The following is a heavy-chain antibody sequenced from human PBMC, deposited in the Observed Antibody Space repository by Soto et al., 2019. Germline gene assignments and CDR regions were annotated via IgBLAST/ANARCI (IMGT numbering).Heavy chain of an antibody. V-gene: IGHV3-30*18. D-gene: IGHD4-17*01. J-gene: IGHJ6*02. Sequence: GGSLRLSCTASGFTFSSYGMHWVRQAPGKGLEWVAVISYDGSNKYYADSVKGRFTISRDNSKNTLYLQMNSLRAEDTAVYYCAKDLNTVTTYYYYYGMDVWGQGTTVTVSS. CDR1: GFTFSSYG. CDR3: AKDLNTVTTYYYYYGMDV. CDR2: ISYDGSNK.